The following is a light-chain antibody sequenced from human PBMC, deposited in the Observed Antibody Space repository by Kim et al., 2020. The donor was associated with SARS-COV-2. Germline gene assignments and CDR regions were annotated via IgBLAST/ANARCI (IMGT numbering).Light chain of an antibody. CDR1: QSISSW. CDR2: DAS. Sequence: DTQMTQSPSTLSASVGDRVTITCRASQSISSWLAWYQQKPGKAPKLLIYDASSLESGVPSRFSGSGSGTEFTLTISSLQPDDFATYYCQQYNSYSGTFGQGTKLEI. J-gene: IGKJ2*01. V-gene: IGKV1-5*01. CDR3: QQYNSYSGT.